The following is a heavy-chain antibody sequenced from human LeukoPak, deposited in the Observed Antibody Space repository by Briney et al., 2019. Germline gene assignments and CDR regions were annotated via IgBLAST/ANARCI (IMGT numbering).Heavy chain of an antibody. CDR1: GYTFTGYY. D-gene: IGHD3-3*01. Sequence: ASVKVSCKASGYTFTGYYMHWVRQAPGQGLEWMGWISAYNGNTNYAQKLQGRVTMTTDTSTSTAYMELRSLRSDDTAVYYCATPKLYYDSSSYYYGMDVWGQGTTVTVSS. CDR3: ATPKLYYDSSSYYYGMDV. V-gene: IGHV1-18*04. CDR2: ISAYNGNT. J-gene: IGHJ6*02.